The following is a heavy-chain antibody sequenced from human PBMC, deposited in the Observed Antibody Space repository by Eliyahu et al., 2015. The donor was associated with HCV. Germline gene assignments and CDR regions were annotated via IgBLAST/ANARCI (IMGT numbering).Heavy chain of an antibody. V-gene: IGHV3-11*06. CDR2: ISSGSTFT. CDR3: ARDLKLTTGTTGAFDV. D-gene: IGHD1-1*01. Sequence: QVQLVESGGTLVKPGGSLRLSCAASGFAFSXYYMSWIRQAPGKGLEXVSHISSGSTFTNYADSVKGRFSISRDNAQNSLFLEMNNLRDEDTAMYFCARDLKLTTGTTGAFDVWGQGTMVTVSS. CDR1: GFAFSXYY. J-gene: IGHJ3*01.